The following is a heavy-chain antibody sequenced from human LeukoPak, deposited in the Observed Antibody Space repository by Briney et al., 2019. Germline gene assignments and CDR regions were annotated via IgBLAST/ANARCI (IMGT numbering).Heavy chain of an antibody. Sequence: GGSLRLSCAASGFTFSNSGMTWVRQAPGKGLEWVSGIGASDADTYYRDSVKGRFTISRDNSRSMVYLQMNSLRADDTSLYYCVKASHSGGYENWGQGTLVTVSS. CDR3: VKASHSGGYEN. D-gene: IGHD3-22*01. CDR2: IGASDADT. CDR1: GFTFSNSG. J-gene: IGHJ4*02. V-gene: IGHV3-23*01.